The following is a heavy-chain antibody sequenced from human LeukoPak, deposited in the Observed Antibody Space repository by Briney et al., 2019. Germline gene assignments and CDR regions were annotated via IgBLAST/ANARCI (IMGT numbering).Heavy chain of an antibody. D-gene: IGHD3-9*01. CDR1: GFTFSDNY. J-gene: IGHJ4*02. V-gene: IGHV3-23*01. CDR3: AKEVVRGDILTRNYDY. CDR2: ISGNGGVI. Sequence: GGSLRLSCAASGFTFSDNYMTWVRQAPGKGLEWLSYISGNGGVIQYADSVKGRFTISRDNSKNTLYLQMNSLRAEDTAVYYCAKEVVRGDILTRNYDYWGQGTLVTVSS.